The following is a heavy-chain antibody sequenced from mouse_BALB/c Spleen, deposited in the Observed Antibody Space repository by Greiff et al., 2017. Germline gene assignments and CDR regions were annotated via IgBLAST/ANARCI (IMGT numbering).Heavy chain of an antibody. CDR2: IDPANGNT. J-gene: IGHJ4*01. CDR1: GFNIKDTY. Sequence: EVKLQESGAELVKPGASVKLSCTASGFNIKDTYMHWVKQRPEQGLEWIGRIDPANGNTKYDPKFQGKATITADTSSNTAYLQLSSLTSEDTAVYYCASGRAYYRYPYAMDYWGQGTSVTVSS. D-gene: IGHD2-14*01. V-gene: IGHV14-3*02. CDR3: ASGRAYYRYPYAMDY.